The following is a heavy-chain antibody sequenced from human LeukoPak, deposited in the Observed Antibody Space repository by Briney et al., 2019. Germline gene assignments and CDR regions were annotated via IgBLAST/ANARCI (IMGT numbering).Heavy chain of an antibody. CDR3: AKDMRSRGYSGYDCFDY. J-gene: IGHJ4*02. D-gene: IGHD5-12*01. CDR1: RYTFTGYY. CDR2: INPHSGDT. V-gene: IGHV1-2*02. Sequence: GASVKVSCKASRYTFTGYYMHWVRRAPGQGLEWMGWINPHSGDTNYAQKFQGRVTMTRDTSTSTAYMEVSRLRSDDTAVYYCAKDMRSRGYSGYDCFDYWGQGTLVTVSS.